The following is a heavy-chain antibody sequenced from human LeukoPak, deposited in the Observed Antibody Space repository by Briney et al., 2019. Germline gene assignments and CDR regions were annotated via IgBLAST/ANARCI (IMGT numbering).Heavy chain of an antibody. CDR1: GYSISSGYY. J-gene: IGHJ3*02. CDR2: IYHSGST. D-gene: IGHD1-26*01. Sequence: PSETLSLTCTVSGYSISSGYYWGWIRQPPGKGLEWIGSIYHSGSTYYNPSLKSRVTISVDTSKNQFSLKLSSVTAADTAVYYCASRARGAFDIWGQGTMVTVSS. V-gene: IGHV4-38-2*02. CDR3: ASRARGAFDI.